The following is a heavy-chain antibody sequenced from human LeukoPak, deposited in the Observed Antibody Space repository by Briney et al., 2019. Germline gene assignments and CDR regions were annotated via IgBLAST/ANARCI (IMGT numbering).Heavy chain of an antibody. J-gene: IGHJ4*02. CDR2: MNPNSGDT. Sequence: ASVKVSCKASGYTFTSYDINWVRQATGQGLEWMGWMNPNSGDTGYAQKFQGRVTMTRNTSISTAYMELSSLRSEDTAVYYCARGPRYGSGSYYHYWGQGTLVTVSS. V-gene: IGHV1-8*01. D-gene: IGHD3-10*01. CDR3: ARGPRYGSGSYYHY. CDR1: GYTFTSYD.